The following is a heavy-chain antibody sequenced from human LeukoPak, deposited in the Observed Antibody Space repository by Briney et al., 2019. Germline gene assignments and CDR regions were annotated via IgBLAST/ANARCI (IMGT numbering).Heavy chain of an antibody. CDR3: ARAHYPYDSSGYYSQLPLDY. V-gene: IGHV4-30-4*08. Sequence: SETLSLTCTVPGGSISSGDYYWSWIRQPPGKGLEWIGYICYSGSTYYNPSLKSRVTISVDTSKNQFSLKLSSVTAADTAVYYCARAHYPYDSSGYYSQLPLDYWGQGTLVTVSS. J-gene: IGHJ4*02. CDR2: ICYSGST. D-gene: IGHD3-22*01. CDR1: GGSISSGDYY.